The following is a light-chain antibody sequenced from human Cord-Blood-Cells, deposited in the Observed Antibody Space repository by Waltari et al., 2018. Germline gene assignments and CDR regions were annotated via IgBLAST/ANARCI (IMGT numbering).Light chain of an antibody. CDR2: SNN. Sequence: QSVLTQPPSASGTPGQRVTISCSGSSSNIGSNTVNWYQQLPGTAPKLLIYSNNQRPSGVADRLSGSKSGTSASLAISGLQSEDEAEYYWAAWDDSLNGGSYVIGTGTKVTVL. CDR3: AAWDDSLNGGSYV. CDR1: SSNIGSNT. V-gene: IGLV1-44*01. J-gene: IGLJ1*01.